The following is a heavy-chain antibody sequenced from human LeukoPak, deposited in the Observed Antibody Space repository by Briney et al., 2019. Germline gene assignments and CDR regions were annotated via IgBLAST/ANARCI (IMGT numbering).Heavy chain of an antibody. J-gene: IGHJ4*02. CDR2: ISSGSSYI. CDR1: GFTFSSHN. V-gene: IGHV3-21*01. D-gene: IGHD1-26*01. Sequence: GGSLRLSCAASGFTFSSHNMNWVRQAPGKGLEWVSSISSGSSYIFYADSVKGRFTISRDNAKNSLYLQMNNLRVEDTAVYYCARYSGTYRDYWGQGTLVTVSS. CDR3: ARYSGTYRDY.